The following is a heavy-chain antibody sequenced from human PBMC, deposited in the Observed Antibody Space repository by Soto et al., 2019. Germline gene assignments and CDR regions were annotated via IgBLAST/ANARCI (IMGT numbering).Heavy chain of an antibody. D-gene: IGHD4-17*01. CDR1: SGSISSSNW. V-gene: IGHV4-4*02. CDR2: IYHSGST. CDR3: AIKRGSTVTTEVPTYYYYLDV. Sequence: QVQLQESGPGLVKPSGTLSLTCAVSSGSISSSNWWSWVRQPPGKGLEWIGEIYHSGSTTYSPSHKRRVTISVHKSKNHISLKVGSVPAAGTAVYYCAIKRGSTVTTEVPTYYYYLDVWGNGTTVTVSS. J-gene: IGHJ6*03.